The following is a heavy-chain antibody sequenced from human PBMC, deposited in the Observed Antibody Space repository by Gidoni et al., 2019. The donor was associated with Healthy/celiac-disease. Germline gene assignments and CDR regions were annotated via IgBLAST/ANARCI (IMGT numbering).Heavy chain of an antibody. J-gene: IGHJ4*02. CDR3: AKRNSGYDSYYFDY. Sequence: EVQLLESGGGLVQPGGSLRLSCAASGFTFSRDAMSWVRQAPGKGLEWVSAISGSGGSTYYADSVKGRFTISRDNSKNTLYLQMNSLRAEDTAVYYCAKRNSGYDSYYFDYWGQGTLVTVSS. CDR1: GFTFSRDA. CDR2: ISGSGGST. V-gene: IGHV3-23*01. D-gene: IGHD5-12*01.